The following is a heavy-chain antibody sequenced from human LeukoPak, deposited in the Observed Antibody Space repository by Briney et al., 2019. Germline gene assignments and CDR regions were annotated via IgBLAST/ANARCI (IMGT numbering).Heavy chain of an antibody. J-gene: IGHJ6*02. Sequence: GESLKISCKGSGNSFTSYWIGWVRQMPGKGLEWMGIIYPGDSDTRYSPSFQGQATISADKSISTAYLQWSSLKASDTAMYYCARQIAVAGTFDYYYYGMDVWGQGTTVTVSS. CDR2: IYPGDSDT. D-gene: IGHD6-19*01. V-gene: IGHV5-51*01. CDR1: GNSFTSYW. CDR3: ARQIAVAGTFDYYYYGMDV.